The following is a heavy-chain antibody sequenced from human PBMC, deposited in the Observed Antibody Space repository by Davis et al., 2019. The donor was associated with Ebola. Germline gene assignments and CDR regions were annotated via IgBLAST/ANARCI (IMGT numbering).Heavy chain of an antibody. V-gene: IGHV3-15*01. D-gene: IGHD1-26*01. Sequence: GESLKISCAVSGFTFSDVWMSWVRQAPGKGLEWVGRIKSKTDGGTTDYAAPVKGRFTISRDDSKNTLYLQMNSLKTEDTAVYYCTTDLSGSYYDYYYYYYMDVWGKGTTVTVSS. CDR1: GFTFSDVW. CDR3: TTDLSGSYYDYYYYYYMDV. CDR2: IKSKTDGGTT. J-gene: IGHJ6*03.